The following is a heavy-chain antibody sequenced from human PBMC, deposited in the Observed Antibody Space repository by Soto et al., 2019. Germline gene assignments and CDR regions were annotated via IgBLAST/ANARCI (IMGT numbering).Heavy chain of an antibody. CDR3: ARDLSPYGDYVGFDY. Sequence: ASVKVSCKASGGTFSSYTISWVRQAPGQGLEWMGWISAYNGNTNYAQKLQGRVTMTTDTSTSTAYMELRSLRSDDTAVYYCARDLSPYGDYVGFDYWGQGTLVTVSS. V-gene: IGHV1-18*01. D-gene: IGHD4-17*01. J-gene: IGHJ4*02. CDR1: GGTFSSYT. CDR2: ISAYNGNT.